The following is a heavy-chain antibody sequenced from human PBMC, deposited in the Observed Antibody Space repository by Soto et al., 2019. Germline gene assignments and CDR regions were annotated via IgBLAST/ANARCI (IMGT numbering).Heavy chain of an antibody. V-gene: IGHV3-72*01. J-gene: IGHJ4*02. CDR3: VRECFFTLDH. CDR1: GFSVRDHY. D-gene: IGHD3-16*01. CDR2: TRNKPEGYTT. Sequence: VQLVESGGGVVQPGGSLRLSCAASGFSVRDHYMDWVRQAPGKGLEWVGLTRNKPEGYTTEHAASVKGRFVISRDDSENSVYLQMNSLKIEDTAVYYCVRECFFTLDHWGQGIMVTVSS.